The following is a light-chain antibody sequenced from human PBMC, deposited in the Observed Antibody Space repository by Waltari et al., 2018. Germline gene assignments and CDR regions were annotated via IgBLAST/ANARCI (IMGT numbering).Light chain of an antibody. CDR2: RND. V-gene: IGLV1-44*01. CDR1: SSNIGRDT. Sequence: QSVLPQPLSMSGTPGQGVTISCSGSSSNIGRDTVNWYQQLPGTAPKLLIYRNDQRPSGVPDRFSGSKSGTSASLAISGLQSDDEADYYCAAWDNSLDAWVFGGGTKLTVL. CDR3: AAWDNSLDAWV. J-gene: IGLJ3*02.